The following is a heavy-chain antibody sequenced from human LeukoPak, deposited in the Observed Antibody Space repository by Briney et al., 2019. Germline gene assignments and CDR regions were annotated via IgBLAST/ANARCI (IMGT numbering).Heavy chain of an antibody. CDR2: IYSGGST. D-gene: IGHD3-22*01. Sequence: GGSLRLSCAASGFTVSSNYMSGVRQAPGKGLEWVSVIYSGGSTYYADSVKGRFTISRDNSKNTLYLQMNSLRAEDTAVYYCARDYYDSSGYYPRYFQHWGQGTLVTVSS. J-gene: IGHJ1*01. V-gene: IGHV3-53*01. CDR3: ARDYYDSSGYYPRYFQH. CDR1: GFTVSSNY.